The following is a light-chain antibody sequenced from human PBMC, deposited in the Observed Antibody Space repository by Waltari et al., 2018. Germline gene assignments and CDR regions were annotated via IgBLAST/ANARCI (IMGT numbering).Light chain of an antibody. Sequence: YELTQPPSVSVSPGQTVSITCSGAKWEDKYVCWYQQKTGQSTVLVMHRDSLRPSGIPERFSGSSSGNTATLTISGTQAMDEADDYCQAWDSISDVVFGGGTRLTVL. CDR1: KWEDKY. V-gene: IGLV3-1*01. CDR2: RDS. CDR3: QAWDSISDVV. J-gene: IGLJ2*01.